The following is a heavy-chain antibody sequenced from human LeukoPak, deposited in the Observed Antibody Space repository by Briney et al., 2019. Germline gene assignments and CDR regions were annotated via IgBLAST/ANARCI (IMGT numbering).Heavy chain of an antibody. Sequence: GGSLRLSCAASGFTLNMYAMNWVRQAPGKGLDWVSSLTGSGRGTYYAPSVKGRFTMSRDDSKNMLYLQMNSLRPDDTAVYYCTKIPATDPIDFWGQGTLVTVSS. CDR2: LTGSGRGT. D-gene: IGHD6-13*01. J-gene: IGHJ4*02. V-gene: IGHV3-23*01. CDR1: GFTLNMYA. CDR3: TKIPATDPIDF.